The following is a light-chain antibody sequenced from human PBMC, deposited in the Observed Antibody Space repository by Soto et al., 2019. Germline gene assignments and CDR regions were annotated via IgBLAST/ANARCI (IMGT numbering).Light chain of an antibody. V-gene: IGLV2-11*01. Sequence: QSALTQPRSVSGSPGQSVTISCTGTSSNVGGYTYVFWYQQHPGIAPQLIIYDVTKRPSGVPDRFSGSKSGNTASLTISGLQAEDEADYYCCSYAGSYSWVFGGGTKLTVL. CDR1: SSNVGGYTY. J-gene: IGLJ3*02. CDR2: DVT. CDR3: CSYAGSYSWV.